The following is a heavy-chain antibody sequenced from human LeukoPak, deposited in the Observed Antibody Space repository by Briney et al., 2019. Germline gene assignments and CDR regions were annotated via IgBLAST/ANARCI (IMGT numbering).Heavy chain of an antibody. V-gene: IGHV3-21*01. CDR3: ARGTTGGYSPSH. CDR2: ISGSSSYT. Sequence: GGSLRLSCAASGFTFSTYSMNWVRQAPGKGLEWVSSISGSSSYTFYADSVRGRFTISRDNAKNSLYLQMDSLRAEDTAVYYCARGTTGGYSPSHWGQGTLVTVSS. J-gene: IGHJ4*02. CDR1: GFTFSTYS. D-gene: IGHD5-12*01.